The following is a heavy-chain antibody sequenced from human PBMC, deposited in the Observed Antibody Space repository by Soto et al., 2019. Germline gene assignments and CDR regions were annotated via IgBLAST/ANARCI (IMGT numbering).Heavy chain of an antibody. CDR3: ARSGDNFNVLDY. Sequence: PGGSLRLSCAASGFTISDYYMSWVRQAPGRGLEWISYSSNSGTFARYATSVKGRFSISRDNANNSLYLEMNSLRVEDTAVYYCARSGDNFNVLDYWGQGTPVTSPQ. V-gene: IGHV3-11*06. J-gene: IGHJ4*02. D-gene: IGHD1-1*01. CDR2: SSNSGTFA. CDR1: GFTISDYY.